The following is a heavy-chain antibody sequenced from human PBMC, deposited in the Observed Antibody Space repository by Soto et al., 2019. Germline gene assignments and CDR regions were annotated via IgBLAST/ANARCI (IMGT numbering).Heavy chain of an antibody. CDR2: IYYSGST. Sequence: PSETLSLTCTVSGGSISSYYWSWIRQPPGKGLEWIGYIYYSGSTNYNPSLKSRVTISVDTSKNQFSLKLSSVTAADTAVYYCARAYGDYGSDYYYYGMDVWGQGTTVTVSS. V-gene: IGHV4-59*01. J-gene: IGHJ6*02. CDR3: ARAYGDYGSDYYYYGMDV. D-gene: IGHD4-17*01. CDR1: GGSISSYY.